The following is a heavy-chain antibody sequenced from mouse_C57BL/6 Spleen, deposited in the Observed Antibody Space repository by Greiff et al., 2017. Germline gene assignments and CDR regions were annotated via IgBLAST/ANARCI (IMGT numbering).Heavy chain of an antibody. CDR2: ISDGGSYT. Sequence: EVQGVESGGGLVKPGGSLTLSCAASGFTFSSYAMSWVRQTPEKRLEWVATISDGGSYTYYPDNVKGRFTISRDNAKNNLYLQMSHLKSEDTAMYYCARGGYGSSPYWYFDVWGTGTTVTVSS. D-gene: IGHD1-1*01. J-gene: IGHJ1*03. CDR3: ARGGYGSSPYWYFDV. CDR1: GFTFSSYA. V-gene: IGHV5-4*01.